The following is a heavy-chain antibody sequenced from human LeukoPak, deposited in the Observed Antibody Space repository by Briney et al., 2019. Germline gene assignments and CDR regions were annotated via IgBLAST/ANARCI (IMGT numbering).Heavy chain of an antibody. CDR1: GYTFTSYD. CDR3: ARGHYYYDSSGYLFDP. D-gene: IGHD3-22*01. V-gene: IGHV1-8*03. J-gene: IGHJ5*02. CDR2: MNPNSGNT. Sequence: ASVTVSCKASGYTFTSYDINWVRQATGQGLEWMGWMNPNSGNTGYAQKFQGRVTITRNTSISTAYMELSSLRSEDTAVYYCARGHYYYDSSGYLFDPWGQGTLVTVSS.